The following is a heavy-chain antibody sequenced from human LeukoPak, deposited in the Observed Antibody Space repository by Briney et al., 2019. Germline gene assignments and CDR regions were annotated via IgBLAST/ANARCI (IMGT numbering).Heavy chain of an antibody. CDR3: ARVARGRELRYYYYYMDV. CDR1: GGSFSGYY. D-gene: IGHD1-7*01. CDR2: INHTGST. Sequence: SETLSLTCAVYGGSFSGYYWSWIRQPPGKGLEWIGEINHTGSTNYNPSLKSRVTISIDTSKNQFSLKLNSVTAADTAVYYCARVARGRELRYYYYYMDVWTKGTTVTVSS. V-gene: IGHV4-34*01. J-gene: IGHJ6*03.